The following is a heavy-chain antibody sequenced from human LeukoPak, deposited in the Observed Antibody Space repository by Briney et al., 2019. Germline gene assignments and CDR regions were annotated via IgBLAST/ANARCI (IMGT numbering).Heavy chain of an antibody. V-gene: IGHV4-38-2*01. J-gene: IGHJ4*02. Sequence: SETLSLTCAVSGYSISSGYYWGWIRQPPGKGLEWIGSMHHSGSTDYNPSLKRRATISVDTSKNQFSLKLRSVTAADTAVYYCARHSGYDILTGYYPRYFDYWGQGTLVTVSS. CDR1: GYSISSGYY. D-gene: IGHD3-9*01. CDR3: ARHSGYDILTGYYPRYFDY. CDR2: MHHSGST.